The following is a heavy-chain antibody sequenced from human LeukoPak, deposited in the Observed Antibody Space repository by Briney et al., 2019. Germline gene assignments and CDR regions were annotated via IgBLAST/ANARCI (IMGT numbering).Heavy chain of an antibody. D-gene: IGHD1-26*01. V-gene: IGHV3-9*01. CDR2: ISWNSGSI. CDR3: AKDTSYYIY. Sequence: GGSLRLSCAASGFTFDDYAMHWVRHAPGKGLEWVSGISWNSGSIGYADPVKGRFTISRDNAKNSLYLQMNSLRAEDTALYYCAKDTSYYIYWGQGTLVTVSS. CDR1: GFTFDDYA. J-gene: IGHJ4*02.